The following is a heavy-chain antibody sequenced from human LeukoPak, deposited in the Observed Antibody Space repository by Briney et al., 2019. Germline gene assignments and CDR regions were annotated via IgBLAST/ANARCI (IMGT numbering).Heavy chain of an antibody. J-gene: IGHJ6*02. D-gene: IGHD6-19*01. CDR1: GYTFTSYG. V-gene: IGHV1-18*01. CDR3: AREVAGFAYYYYYGMDV. Sequence: GASVKVSCKASGYTFTSYGISWVRQAPRQGLEWMGWISAYNGNTNYAQKLQGRVTMTTDTSTSTAYMELRSLRSDDTAVYYCAREVAGFAYYYYYGMDVWGQGTTVTVSS. CDR2: ISAYNGNT.